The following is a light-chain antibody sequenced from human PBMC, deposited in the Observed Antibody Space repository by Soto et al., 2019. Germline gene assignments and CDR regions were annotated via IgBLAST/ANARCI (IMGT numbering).Light chain of an antibody. CDR1: QSVSSKY. CDR3: QQYGSSLFT. V-gene: IGKV3-20*01. Sequence: EIVLTQSPGTLSLSPGERATLSCRASQSVSSKYLAWYQQKPGQAPRVLIYGTSIRASGVPERFSGGGSGTDFTLTITRPEPEDFAVYYCQQYGSSLFTFGPGTKVDFK. CDR2: GTS. J-gene: IGKJ3*01.